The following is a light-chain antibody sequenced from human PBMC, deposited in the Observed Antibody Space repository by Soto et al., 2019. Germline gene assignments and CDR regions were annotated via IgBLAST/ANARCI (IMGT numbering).Light chain of an antibody. J-gene: IGKJ4*01. V-gene: IGKV3-15*01. Sequence: EIVMTQSPATLSVFPGERVTLSCRASQSVSSNLAWYQQKPGQAPRLLIYAASTRATGIPARFSGGGSGTEFILTISSLQSEDFAVYFCQQYNDWPLTFGGGTKVEIK. CDR1: QSVSSN. CDR3: QQYNDWPLT. CDR2: AAS.